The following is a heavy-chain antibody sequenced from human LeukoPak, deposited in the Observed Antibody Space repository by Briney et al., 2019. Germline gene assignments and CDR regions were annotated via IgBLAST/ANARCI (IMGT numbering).Heavy chain of an antibody. CDR2: INTNTGNP. CDR3: ARDAIGSGSLTDS. D-gene: IGHD3-10*01. V-gene: IGHV7-4-1*02. CDR1: GYTFTNYA. Sequence: ASVKVSCKASGYTFTNYALSWVRQAPGQGLEWMGWINTNTGNPTYAQGFTRRFVFSLDTSVSTAYLQISSLKAEDAAVYYCARDAIGSGSLTDSWGQGTLVTVSS. J-gene: IGHJ4*02.